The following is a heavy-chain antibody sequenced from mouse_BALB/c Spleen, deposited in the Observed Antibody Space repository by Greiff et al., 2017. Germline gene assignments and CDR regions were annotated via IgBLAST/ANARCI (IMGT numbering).Heavy chain of an antibody. CDR2: FYPGSGSI. CDR3: ARHEVTTAPFAY. Sequence: QVQLKESGAELVKPGASVKLSCKASGYTFTEYIIHWVKQRSGQGLEWIGWFYPGSGSIKYNEKFKDKATLTADKSSSTVYMELSRLTSEDSAVYFCARHEVTTAPFAYWGQGTLVTVSA. CDR1: GYTFTEYI. D-gene: IGHD1-2*01. V-gene: IGHV1-62-2*01. J-gene: IGHJ3*01.